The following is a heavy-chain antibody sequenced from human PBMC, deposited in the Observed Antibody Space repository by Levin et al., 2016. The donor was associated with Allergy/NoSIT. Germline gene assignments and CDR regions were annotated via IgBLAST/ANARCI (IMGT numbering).Heavy chain of an antibody. CDR3: ARHRPGPYDY. Sequence: WIRQPPGKELEWIGYIYYSGSVSYNPSLESRVTISVDTSKNQFSLKLSSVTAADTALYYCARHRPGPYDYWGQGTLVTVSS. D-gene: IGHD1-14*01. J-gene: IGHJ4*02. V-gene: IGHV4-59*08. CDR2: IYYSGSV.